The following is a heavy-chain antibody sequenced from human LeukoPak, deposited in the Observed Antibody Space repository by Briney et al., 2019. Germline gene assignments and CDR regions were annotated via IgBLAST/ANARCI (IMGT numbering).Heavy chain of an antibody. D-gene: IGHD3-22*01. V-gene: IGHV4-59*01. Sequence: PSETLSLTCTVSGGSISSYCWSWIRQPPGKGLEWIGYIYYSGSTNYNPSRKSRVTISVDTSKNQFSLKLSSVTAADTAVYYCARVGGGYSMGYFDYWGQGTLGTVSS. CDR3: ARVGGGYSMGYFDY. CDR1: GGSISSYC. CDR2: IYYSGST. J-gene: IGHJ4*02.